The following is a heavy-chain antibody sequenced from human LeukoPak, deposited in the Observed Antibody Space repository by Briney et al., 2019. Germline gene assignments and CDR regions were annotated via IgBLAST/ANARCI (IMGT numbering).Heavy chain of an antibody. J-gene: IGHJ4*02. CDR1: GGSISSSSYY. D-gene: IGHD2-21*02. V-gene: IGHV4-39*07. Sequence: SETLSLTCTVSGGSISSSSYYWGWIRQPPGKGLEWFGSIYYSGSTYYNPSLKSRVTISVDTSKNQFSLKLSSVTAADTAVYYCARDGVVVTAHFDYWGQGTLVTVSS. CDR3: ARDGVVVTAHFDY. CDR2: IYYSGST.